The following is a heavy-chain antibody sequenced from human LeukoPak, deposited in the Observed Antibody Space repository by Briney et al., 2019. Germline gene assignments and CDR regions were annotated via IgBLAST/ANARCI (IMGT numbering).Heavy chain of an antibody. V-gene: IGHV4-39*07. Sequence: SETLSLTCTVSGGSISSSSYYWGWIRQPPGKGLEWIGSIYYSGSTYYNPSLKSRVTISVDTSKNQFSLKLSSVTAADTAVYYCARGFGYSGYDLYYYFDYWGQGTLVTVSS. CDR1: GGSISSSSYY. J-gene: IGHJ4*02. CDR3: ARGFGYSGYDLYYYFDY. D-gene: IGHD5-12*01. CDR2: IYYSGST.